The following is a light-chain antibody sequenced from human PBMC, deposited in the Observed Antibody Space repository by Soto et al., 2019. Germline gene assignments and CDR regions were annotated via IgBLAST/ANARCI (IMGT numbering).Light chain of an antibody. CDR1: QSLLDSDGKSY. J-gene: IGKJ4*01. Sequence: EIVMTQSPLSLSVSPGEPASISCRSSQSLLDSDGKSYLDWYLHRPGQSPQLLIHLASDRASGVPDRFSGSRSGTYFTLRISRVEAEDVGVYYCMQALQTPLTFGGGTRVEIK. CDR2: LAS. V-gene: IGKV2-28*01. CDR3: MQALQTPLT.